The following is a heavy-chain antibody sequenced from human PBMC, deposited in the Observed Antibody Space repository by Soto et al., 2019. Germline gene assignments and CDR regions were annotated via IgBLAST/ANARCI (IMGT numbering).Heavy chain of an antibody. CDR3: ARYSSGSSDPRLDS. Sequence: SETVSLTCAVSGGSISNNNWWHWVRQPPGKGLEWIGEIYHSGSTKYNPSLESRVTISVDKPKNQFSLRLSSVTAADTAVYYCARYSSGSSDPRLDSWGQGTLVTVSS. CDR2: IYHSGST. D-gene: IGHD6-19*01. J-gene: IGHJ4*02. V-gene: IGHV4-4*02. CDR1: GGSISNNNW.